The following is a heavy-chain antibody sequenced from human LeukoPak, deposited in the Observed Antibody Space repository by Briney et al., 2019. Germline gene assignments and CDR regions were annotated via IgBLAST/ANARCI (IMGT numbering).Heavy chain of an antibody. CDR2: ISSNGGST. CDR3: AKVGTTFYYYYMDV. J-gene: IGHJ6*03. CDR1: GFTFSNYA. V-gene: IGHV3-64*01. D-gene: IGHD1-7*01. Sequence: GGSLRLSCATSGFTFSNYAMHWVRQAPGKGLEYVSAISSNGGSTFYANSVKGRFTISRDNSKNTLYLQMNSLRPEDTAIYYCAKVGTTFYYYYMDVWGKGTTVTVSS.